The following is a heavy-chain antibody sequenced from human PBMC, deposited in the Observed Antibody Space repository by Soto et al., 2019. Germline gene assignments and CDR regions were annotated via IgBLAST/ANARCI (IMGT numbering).Heavy chain of an antibody. CDR3: ARDGDGDNY. D-gene: IGHD2-15*01. V-gene: IGHV4-61*01. Sequence: QVQLQESGPGLVKPSETLSLTCTVSGGSVSSGSYYWSWIRPPPGKGLEWIGYIYSSGSTSYNPPLKSRVPISVDTSKNQFSLKLSSVTAADTAVDYCARDGDGDNYWGQRTLGTDSS. J-gene: IGHJ4*02. CDR2: IYSSGST. CDR1: GGSVSSGSYY.